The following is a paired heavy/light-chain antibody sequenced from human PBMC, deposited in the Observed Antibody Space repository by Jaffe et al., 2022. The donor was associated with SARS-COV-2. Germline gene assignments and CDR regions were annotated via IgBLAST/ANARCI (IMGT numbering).Light chain of an antibody. J-gene: IGKJ1*01. V-gene: IGKV4-1*01. CDR2: WAS. CDR3: QQYYSTPRT. CDR1: QSVLHTNNKNY. Sequence: DIVMTQSPDALAVSLGERATINCKSSQSVLHTNNKNYLAWYQQKPGQPPKLLIYWASTRESGVPDRFGGSGSGTDFTLTIRSLQAEDVAVYYCQQYYSTPRTFGQGTKVELK.
Heavy chain of an antibody. CDR1: GGSLSSYY. CDR3: AKDRGPAMSSSWFFDL. D-gene: IGHD6-6*01. J-gene: IGHJ2*01. Sequence: QVHLQESDPGLVKPSETLSLTCTVSGGSLSSYYWSWVRQPPGKALEWIGYIYYSGKTDYNPSLKNRVTISVDASQNQFTLNLRSVTAADSAIYYCAKDRGPAMSSSWFFDLWGRGTLVSVSS. CDR2: IYYSGKT. V-gene: IGHV4-59*01.